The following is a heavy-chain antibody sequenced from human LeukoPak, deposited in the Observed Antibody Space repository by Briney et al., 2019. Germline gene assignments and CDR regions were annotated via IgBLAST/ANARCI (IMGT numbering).Heavy chain of an antibody. D-gene: IGHD6-13*01. CDR2: TYYRSKWYN. J-gene: IGHJ6*02. Sequence: SQTLSLTCAISGDSVSSNSAAWNWIRQSPSRGLEWLGRTYYRSKWYNDYAVSVKSRITINPDTSKNQFSLQLNSVTPEDTAVYYCTRDRRSSSWYRTNYYGMDVWGQGTTVTVSS. CDR3: TRDRRSSSWYRTNYYGMDV. CDR1: GDSVSSNSAA. V-gene: IGHV6-1*01.